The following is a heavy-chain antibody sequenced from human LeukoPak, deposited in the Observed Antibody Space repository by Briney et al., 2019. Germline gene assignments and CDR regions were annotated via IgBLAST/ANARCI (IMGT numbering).Heavy chain of an antibody. J-gene: IGHJ3*02. D-gene: IGHD3-10*01. CDR2: INTNTGNP. CDR1: GYTFTSYA. CDR3: ARDEKLLWFGEPPVDAFDI. V-gene: IGHV7-4-1*02. Sequence: ASVKVSCKASGYTFTSYAMNWVRQAPGQGLEWMGWINTNTGNPTYAQGFTGRFVFSLDTSVSTAYLQISSLKAEDTAVYYCARDEKLLWFGEPPVDAFDIWGQGTMVTVSS.